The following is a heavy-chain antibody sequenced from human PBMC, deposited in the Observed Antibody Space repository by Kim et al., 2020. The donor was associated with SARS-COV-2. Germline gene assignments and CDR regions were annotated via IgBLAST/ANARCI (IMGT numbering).Heavy chain of an antibody. J-gene: IGHJ4*02. CDR1: GFTFSSYA. CDR3: AKDVEGDIQRYVILTGHYTDYSFDS. V-gene: IGHV3-23*01. D-gene: IGHD3-9*01. CDR2: ISGDGGST. Sequence: GGSLRLSCAASGFTFSSYAMHWVRQAPGKGLEWVSPISGDGGSTSYADSVKGRFTISRDNSKNTLYLQMNSLRAEDTAVYYCAKDVEGDIQRYVILTGHYTDYSFDSRGQGALVSVSS.